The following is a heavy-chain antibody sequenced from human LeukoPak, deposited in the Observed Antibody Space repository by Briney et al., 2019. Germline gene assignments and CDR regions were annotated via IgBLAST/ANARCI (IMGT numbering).Heavy chain of an antibody. V-gene: IGHV3-21*01. Sequence: GSLRLSCAASGFTFSSYSMNWVRQAPGKGLEWVSSISSSSSYIYYADSVKGRFTISRDNAKNSLYLQMNSLRAEDTAVYYCARDPLSLSGRSSSTRPDYWGQGTLVTVSS. CDR3: ARDPLSLSGRSSSTRPDY. J-gene: IGHJ4*02. CDR2: ISSSSSYI. CDR1: GFTFSSYS. D-gene: IGHD3-10*01.